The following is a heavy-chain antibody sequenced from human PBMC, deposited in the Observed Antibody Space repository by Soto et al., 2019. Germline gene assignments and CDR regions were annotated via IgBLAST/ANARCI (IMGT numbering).Heavy chain of an antibody. CDR2: IHYSGGT. V-gene: IGHV4-59*01. CDR1: GGSISSYY. J-gene: IGHJ4*02. CDR3: ARSGWGSYRYIFDY. Sequence: QVQLQESGPGLVKPSETLSLTCTVSGGSISSYYWSWIRQSSGKGLEWIGYIHYSGGTNYNPSLKSRVTISVDTSKNQLSLKLSSVSAADTAVYYCARSGWGSYRYIFDYWGQGTLVTVSS. D-gene: IGHD3-16*02.